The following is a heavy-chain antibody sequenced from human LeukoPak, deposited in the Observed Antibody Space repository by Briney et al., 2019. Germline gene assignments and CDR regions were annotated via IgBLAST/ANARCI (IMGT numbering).Heavy chain of an antibody. Sequence: GGSLRLSCATSGFTFSSYAMSWVRQAPGKGLEWVGRIKSKTDGGTTDYAAPVKGRFTISRDDSKITLYLQMNSLKTEDTAVYYCTTGWFGRRFDCWGQGTLVTVSS. CDR2: IKSKTDGGTT. CDR1: GFTFSSYA. CDR3: TTGWFGRRFDC. D-gene: IGHD6-19*01. J-gene: IGHJ4*02. V-gene: IGHV3-15*01.